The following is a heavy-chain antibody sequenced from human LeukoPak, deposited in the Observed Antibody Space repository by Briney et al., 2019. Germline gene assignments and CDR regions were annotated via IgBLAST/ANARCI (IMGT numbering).Heavy chain of an antibody. CDR1: GFTFSSYA. J-gene: IGHJ4*02. D-gene: IGHD3-22*01. CDR3: AKDLYYYDSSGYFDY. Sequence: GGSLRLSCAASGFTFSSYAMSWVRQAPGKGLEWVSAIGGSGGSTYYADSVKGRFTISRDNSKNTLYLQMNSLRAEDMAVYYCAKDLYYYDSSGYFDYWGQGTLVTVSS. V-gene: IGHV3-23*01. CDR2: IGGSGGST.